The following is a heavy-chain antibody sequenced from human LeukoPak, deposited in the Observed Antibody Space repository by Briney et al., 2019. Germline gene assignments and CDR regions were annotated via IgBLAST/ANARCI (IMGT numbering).Heavy chain of an antibody. CDR3: ARQGYPLTHDILTGYSLPYFDY. CDR1: GGSISSGGYS. Sequence: SQTLSLTCAVSGGSISSGGYSWSWIRQPPGKGLEWIGYIYHSGSTYYNPSLKSRVTISVDRSKNQFSLKLSSVTAADTAVYYCARQGYPLTHDILTGYSLPYFDYWGQGTLVTVSS. J-gene: IGHJ4*02. CDR2: IYHSGST. V-gene: IGHV4-30-2*01. D-gene: IGHD3-9*01.